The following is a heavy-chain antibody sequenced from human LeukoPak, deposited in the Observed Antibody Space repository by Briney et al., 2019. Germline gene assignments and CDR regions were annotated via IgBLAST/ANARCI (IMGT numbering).Heavy chain of an antibody. CDR1: GYTFTGYY. V-gene: IGHV1-2*02. CDR3: ARVYCGGDCYSYFGDYYFDY. CDR2: INPNSGGT. Sequence: ASVKVSCKASGYTFTGYYMHWVRQAPGRGLEWMGWINPNSGGTNYAQKFQGRVTMTRDTSISTAYMELSRLRSDDTAVYYCARVYCGGDCYSYFGDYYFDYWGQGTLVTVSS. D-gene: IGHD2-21*02. J-gene: IGHJ4*02.